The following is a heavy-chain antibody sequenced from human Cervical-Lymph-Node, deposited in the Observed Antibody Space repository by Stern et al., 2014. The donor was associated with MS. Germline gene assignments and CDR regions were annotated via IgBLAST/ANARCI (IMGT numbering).Heavy chain of an antibody. J-gene: IGHJ4*02. CDR2: MNPNSGNT. D-gene: IGHD6-19*01. CDR1: GYTFTSYD. Sequence: VQLLESGAEVKKPGASVKVSCKASGYTFTSYDINWVRQATGQGLEWMGWMNPNSGNTGYAQKFQGRVTMTRNTSISTAYMELSSLRSEDTAVYYCATSSPYSSGWIDYWGQGTLVTVSS. CDR3: ATSSPYSSGWIDY. V-gene: IGHV1-8*01.